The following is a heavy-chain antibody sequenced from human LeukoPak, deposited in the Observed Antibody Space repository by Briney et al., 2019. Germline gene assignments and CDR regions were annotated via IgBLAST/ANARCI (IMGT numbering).Heavy chain of an antibody. Sequence: GESLKISRKGSGYSFTSYWIAWVRQMPGKGLEWMGIIYPDDSDSRYSPSFQGQVTISADKSISTAYLQWSSLKASDTAMYYCARRSYGSKDFDYWGQGTLVTVSS. CDR3: ARRSYGSKDFDY. D-gene: IGHD4-23*01. J-gene: IGHJ4*02. V-gene: IGHV5-51*01. CDR2: IYPDDSDS. CDR1: GYSFTSYW.